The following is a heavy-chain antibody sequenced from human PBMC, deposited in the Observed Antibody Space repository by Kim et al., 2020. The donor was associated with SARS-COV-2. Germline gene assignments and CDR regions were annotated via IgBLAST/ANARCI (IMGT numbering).Heavy chain of an antibody. Sequence: GGSLRLSCAASGFTFSGSAMHWVRQASGKGLEWVGRVGVKANNYATVYAASVKGRFTISRDDSKNTAYLQMNSLKTEDTAVYYCTTSVDFGYWGQGTLVTVSS. CDR2: VGVKANNYAT. V-gene: IGHV3-73*01. D-gene: IGHD3-3*01. CDR3: TTSVDFGY. CDR1: GFTFSGSA. J-gene: IGHJ4*02.